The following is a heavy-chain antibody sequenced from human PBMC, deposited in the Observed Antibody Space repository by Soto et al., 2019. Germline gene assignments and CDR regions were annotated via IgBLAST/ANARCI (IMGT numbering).Heavy chain of an antibody. CDR2: INHSGST. D-gene: IGHD3-10*01. CDR1: GGSFSGYY. CDR3: ARGHRLRWFGTSPKLNWFDP. J-gene: IGHJ5*02. Sequence: PSETLSLTCAVYGGSFSGYYWSWIRQPPGKGLEWIGEINHSGSTNYNPSLKSRVTISVDTSKNQFSLKLSSVTAADTAVYYFARGHRLRWFGTSPKLNWFDPWGQGTLVTVSS. V-gene: IGHV4-34*01.